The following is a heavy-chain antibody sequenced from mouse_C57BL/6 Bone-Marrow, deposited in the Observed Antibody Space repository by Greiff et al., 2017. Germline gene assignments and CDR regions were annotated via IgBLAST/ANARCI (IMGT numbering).Heavy chain of an antibody. Sequence: VKLMESGAELARPGASVKLSCKASGYTFTSYGISWVKQRTGQGLEWIGEIYPRSGNTYYNEKFKGKATLTADKSSSTAYMELRSLTSEDSAVYFCARGWLLGGFDYWGQGTTLTVSS. J-gene: IGHJ2*01. CDR2: IYPRSGNT. CDR1: GYTFTSYG. V-gene: IGHV1-81*01. D-gene: IGHD2-3*01. CDR3: ARGWLLGGFDY.